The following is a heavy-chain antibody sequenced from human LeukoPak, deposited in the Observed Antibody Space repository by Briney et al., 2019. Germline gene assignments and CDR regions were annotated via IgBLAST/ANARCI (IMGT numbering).Heavy chain of an antibody. CDR1: GFTFSSYG. CDR2: IWYDGTNK. Sequence: GRSLRLSCAASGFTFSSYGMHWVRQAPGKGLEWVAVIWYDGTNKYYADSVKGRFTISRDNSKNTLFLQMNSLRAEDTAVYYCARAAYDSSGYLTLWGQGTLVTVSS. V-gene: IGHV3-33*01. D-gene: IGHD3-22*01. J-gene: IGHJ4*02. CDR3: ARAAYDSSGYLTL.